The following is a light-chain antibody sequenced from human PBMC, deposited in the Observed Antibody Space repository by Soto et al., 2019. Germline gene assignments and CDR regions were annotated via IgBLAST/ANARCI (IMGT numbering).Light chain of an antibody. CDR3: QLYGPSLMYT. CDR1: QSVSSSY. V-gene: IGKV3-20*01. J-gene: IGKJ2*01. CDR2: GAS. Sequence: EIVLTQSPGTLSLSPGERATLSCRASQSVSSSYLAWYQQKPGQPPRLLIYGASSRATGIPDRFSGSGSGTDFTLTISRLEPEDFAVYYCQLYGPSLMYTFGQGTKLEIK.